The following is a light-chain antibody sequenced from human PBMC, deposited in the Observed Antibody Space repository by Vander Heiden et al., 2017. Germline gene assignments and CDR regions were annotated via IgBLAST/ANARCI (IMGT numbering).Light chain of an antibody. V-gene: IGKV4-1*01. CDR1: QSVLSSSNNKNY. CDR3: QQSSTAPLT. CDR2: GAS. Sequence: DIVIPQSPPYLAVSLGERATINCKSSQSVLSSSNNKNYLAWYQQIPGQPPKLLINGASTRESGVPDRFSGSGSGTDFTLTISSLQAEDVAVYYCQQSSTAPLTFGGGTKVEIK. J-gene: IGKJ4*01.